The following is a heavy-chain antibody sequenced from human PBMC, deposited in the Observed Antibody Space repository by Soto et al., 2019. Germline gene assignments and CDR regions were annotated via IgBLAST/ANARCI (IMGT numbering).Heavy chain of an antibody. D-gene: IGHD3-10*01. CDR1: GATFSGNF. Sequence: QVQLVQSGAEVREPGASVKVSCKLSGATFSGNFFHWVRQAPGQGLEWMGWINPDNGDTNYAQKFQDRVTMTRDTSISTAYMDLSRLRSDDTAVYFCTRDRSGANSQYWGQGTLVTVSS. J-gene: IGHJ4*02. CDR3: TRDRSGANSQY. CDR2: INPDNGDT. V-gene: IGHV1-2*02.